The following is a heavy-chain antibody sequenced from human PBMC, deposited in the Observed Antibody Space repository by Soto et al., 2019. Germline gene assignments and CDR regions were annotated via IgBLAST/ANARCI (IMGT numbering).Heavy chain of an antibody. CDR3: ARTITMVRGVITYGMEV. CDR2: ISAYNGNT. CDR1: GCTFASYG. J-gene: IGHJ6*02. D-gene: IGHD3-10*01. V-gene: IGHV1-18*01. Sequence: AAVKVSCQAGGCTFASYGISWVRQAPGQVLEWMGWISAYNGNTNYAQKLQGRVTMTTDTSTSTAYMELRSLRSDDTAVYYCARTITMVRGVITYGMEVWGQGTTVTV.